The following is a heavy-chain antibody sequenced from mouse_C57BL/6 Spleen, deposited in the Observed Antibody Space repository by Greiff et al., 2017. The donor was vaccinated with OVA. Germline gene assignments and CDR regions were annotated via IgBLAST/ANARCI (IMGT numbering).Heavy chain of an antibody. D-gene: IGHD2-3*01. CDR1: GYTFTTYP. CDR2: FHPYNDDT. J-gene: IGHJ3*01. CDR3: AIDGYYGGFAY. Sequence: QVHVKQSGAELVKPGASVKMSCKASGYTFTTYPIEWMKQNHGKSLEWIGNFHPYNDDTQYNEKFKGKATLTVEKSSSTVYLELSRLTSDDSAVYYCAIDGYYGGFAYWGQGTLVTVSA. V-gene: IGHV1-47*01.